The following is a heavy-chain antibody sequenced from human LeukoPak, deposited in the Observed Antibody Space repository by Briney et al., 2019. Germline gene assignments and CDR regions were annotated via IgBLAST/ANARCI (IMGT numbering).Heavy chain of an antibody. CDR2: ISAYNGNT. CDR3: ARDRPHDFWSGYYYYYGMDV. Sequence: GGSLRLSCAASGFTFTSYGISWVRQAPGQGLEWMGWISAYNGNTNYAQKLQGRVIMTTDTSTSTAYMELRSLRSDDTAVYYCARDRPHDFWSGYYYYYGMDVWGQGTTVTVSS. D-gene: IGHD3-3*01. CDR1: GFTFTSYG. J-gene: IGHJ6*02. V-gene: IGHV1-18*01.